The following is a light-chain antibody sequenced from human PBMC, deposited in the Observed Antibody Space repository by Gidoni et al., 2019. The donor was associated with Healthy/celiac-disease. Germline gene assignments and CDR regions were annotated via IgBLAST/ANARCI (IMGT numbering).Light chain of an antibody. V-gene: IGKV1-33*01. Sequence: LMPLSPSTLSASVGDRVTSTCHASQDISNYLNWYQQKPGKAPKLLIYDDSNLETGVPVRFSGSGSGTDITLTRSGMQHEEIATYYCQQYDNICIFTFGHGTKVEIK. CDR3: QQYDNICIFT. J-gene: IGKJ3*01. CDR1: QDISNY. CDR2: DDS.